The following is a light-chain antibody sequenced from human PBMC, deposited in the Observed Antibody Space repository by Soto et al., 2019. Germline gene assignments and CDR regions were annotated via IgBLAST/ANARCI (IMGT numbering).Light chain of an antibody. CDR3: QQSYSTPRT. J-gene: IGKJ1*01. Sequence: AIQMTQSPSSLSASVVDRVTITCLASQGFRNDLGWSQQKPGKAPNLLIYDASSLESGVPPRFSGSGSGTEFTLTISSLQPDDVATYYCQQSYSTPRTFGQGTKVDIK. V-gene: IGKV1-13*02. CDR1: QGFRND. CDR2: DAS.